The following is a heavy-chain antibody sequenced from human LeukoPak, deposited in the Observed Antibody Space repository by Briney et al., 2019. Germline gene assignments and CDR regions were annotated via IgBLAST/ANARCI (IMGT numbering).Heavy chain of an antibody. Sequence: GESLRLSCAASGFIVSANYMSWVRQTPGKGLEWVSIFYSGGATFYVDSVKGRFTISRDNSKNMLYLQMNSLRAEDTAVYYCARGRGLDVWGQGTTLTVSS. CDR2: FYSGGAT. J-gene: IGHJ6*02. D-gene: IGHD2-15*01. CDR1: GFIVSANY. V-gene: IGHV3-53*01. CDR3: ARGRGLDV.